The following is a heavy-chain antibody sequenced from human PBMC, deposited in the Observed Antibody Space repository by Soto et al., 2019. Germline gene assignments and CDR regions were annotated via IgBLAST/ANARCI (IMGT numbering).Heavy chain of an antibody. CDR1: GYTFTSYG. CDR2: INAYNGNT. J-gene: IGHJ6*03. CDR3: ARGPISSYYYYYMDV. V-gene: IGHV1-18*01. D-gene: IGHD2-21*01. Sequence: ASVKVSCKASGYTFTSYGISWVRQAPGQGLEWMGWINAYNGNTNYAQKLQGRVTMTTDTSTSTAYMELSSLRPDDTAVYYCARGPISSYYYYYMDVWGKGTTVTVSS.